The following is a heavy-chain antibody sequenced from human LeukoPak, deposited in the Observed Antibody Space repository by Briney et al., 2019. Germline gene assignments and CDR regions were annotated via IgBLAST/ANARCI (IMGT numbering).Heavy chain of an antibody. Sequence: PGRSLRLSCAASGFTFSSYAMHWVRQAPGKGLEWVAVISYDGSNKYYADSVKGRFTISRDNSKNTLYLQMNSLRAEDTAVYYCAREDYDFWSGYRTYYNYGMDVWGQGTTVTVSS. D-gene: IGHD3-3*01. CDR3: AREDYDFWSGYRTYYNYGMDV. CDR1: GFTFSSYA. J-gene: IGHJ6*02. CDR2: ISYDGSNK. V-gene: IGHV3-30-3*01.